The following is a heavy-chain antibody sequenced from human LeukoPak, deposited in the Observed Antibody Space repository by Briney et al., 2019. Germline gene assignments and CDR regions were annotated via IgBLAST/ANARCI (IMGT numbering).Heavy chain of an antibody. J-gene: IGHJ5*02. CDR1: GVSISSYY. Sequence: SETLSLTCTASGVSISSYYWSWIRQPPGKGLEWIGYIYYSGSTNYSPSLKSRVTISVDASKNQFSLKLSSVTAADTAVYYCARLSSRNWFDPWGQGTLVTVSS. CDR2: IYYSGST. CDR3: ARLSSRNWFDP. V-gene: IGHV4-59*08.